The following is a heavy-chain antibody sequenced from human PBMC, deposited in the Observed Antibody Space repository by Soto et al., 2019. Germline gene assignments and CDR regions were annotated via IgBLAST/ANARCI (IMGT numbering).Heavy chain of an antibody. J-gene: IGHJ3*01. CDR1: VFTFSNYA. D-gene: IGHD3-22*01. V-gene: IGHV3-23*01. CDR2: VSSTGTSP. CDR3: AKARPSGGYYYVEAFDV. Sequence: PGGSLLVSCSSSVFTFSNYAMSWVRQSPGKGLDWVSGVSSTGTSPYYAGSVQGRFTISRDNSKNMFYLQMKSLRAEDTAIYYCAKARPSGGYYYVEAFDVWGQGTMVTVSS.